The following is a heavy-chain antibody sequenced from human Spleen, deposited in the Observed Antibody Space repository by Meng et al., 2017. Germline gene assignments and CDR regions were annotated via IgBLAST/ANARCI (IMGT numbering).Heavy chain of an antibody. CDR1: GGALSSGGYS. J-gene: IGHJ4*02. D-gene: IGHD1-26*01. V-gene: IGHV4-31*03. CDR3: GRDRVGGTAAQFDY. CDR2: IYYSGST. Sequence: VQLQQSGLGLGKHFQTLSLPCSVSGGALSSGGYSWSWISQHLGKGLEWIGYIYYSGSTYYNPSLKSRLTISVDTSQNQFSLNLNSVTAADTALYYCGRDRVGGTAAQFDYWGQGTLVTVSS.